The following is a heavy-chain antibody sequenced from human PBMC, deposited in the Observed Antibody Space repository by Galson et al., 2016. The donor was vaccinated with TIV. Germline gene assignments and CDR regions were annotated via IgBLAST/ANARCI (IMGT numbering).Heavy chain of an antibody. CDR1: GYTFTSYY. CDR3: ARLAPVTATTGWYSGV. J-gene: IGHJ2*01. D-gene: IGHD4-11*01. Sequence: SVKVSCKASGYTFTSYYMHWVRQAPGQGLEWMGWISAYNGNTRYAQKLQARVTMTTDTSTNTAYMELRSLRSDDTAMYYRARLAPVTATTGWYSGVWGRGTLVTVSS. V-gene: IGHV1-18*04. CDR2: ISAYNGNT.